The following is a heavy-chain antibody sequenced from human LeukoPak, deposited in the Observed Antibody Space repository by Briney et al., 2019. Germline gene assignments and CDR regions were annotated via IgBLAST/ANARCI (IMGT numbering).Heavy chain of an antibody. Sequence: PGGSLRLSCAASGFIFSSYSINWVRQAPGKGLEWVSSISSSSSYIYYADSVKGRFTISRDNSKNTLYLQMNSLRAEDTAVYYCARGDGYNYWEYWGQGTLVTVSS. V-gene: IGHV3-21*04. CDR3: ARGDGYNYWEY. CDR2: ISSSSSYI. CDR1: GFIFSSYS. J-gene: IGHJ4*02. D-gene: IGHD5-24*01.